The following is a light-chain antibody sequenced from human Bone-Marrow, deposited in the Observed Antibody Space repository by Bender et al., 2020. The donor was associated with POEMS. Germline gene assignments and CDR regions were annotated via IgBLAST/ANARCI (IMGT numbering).Light chain of an antibody. CDR3: SSYAGSNNFV. V-gene: IGLV2-8*01. Sequence: QSALTQPASVSGSPEQSITISCTGTSSDVGTYNLVSWYQQHPGKAPKLMICEVNKRPSGVPDRFSGSKSGNTASLTVSGLQAEDEADYYCSSYAGSNNFVFGGGTKLTVL. CDR1: SSDVGTYNL. J-gene: IGLJ2*01. CDR2: EVN.